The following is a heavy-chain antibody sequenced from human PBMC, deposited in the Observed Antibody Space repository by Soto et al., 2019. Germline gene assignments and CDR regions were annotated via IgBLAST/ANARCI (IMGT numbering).Heavy chain of an antibody. J-gene: IGHJ6*02. CDR3: AKQRKYRAYYYPMDV. Sequence: EMHLLESGGGLVQPGGSLRLSCVASGFTFSSYGMSWVRQAPGKGLEWVAGISGISGRTDYADSVKGRFTISRDNSNNILYLQLNSLRAEDTAIYYCAKQRKYRAYYYPMDVWGQGDTVTVSS. V-gene: IGHV3-23*01. D-gene: IGHD5-18*01. CDR1: GFTFSSYG. CDR2: ISGISGRT.